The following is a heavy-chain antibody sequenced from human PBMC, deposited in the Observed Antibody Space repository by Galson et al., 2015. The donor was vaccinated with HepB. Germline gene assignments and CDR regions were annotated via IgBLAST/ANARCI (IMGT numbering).Heavy chain of an antibody. CDR1: GFTFSSYA. D-gene: IGHD6-13*01. J-gene: IGHJ5*02. CDR3: ARDPIAAAGTSGWFDP. V-gene: IGHV3-30*04. Sequence: SLRLSCAASGFTFSSYAMHWVRQAPGKGLEWVAVISYDGSNKYYADSVKGRFTISRDNSKNTLYLQMNSLRAEDTAVYYCARDPIAAAGTSGWFDPWGQGTLVTVSS. CDR2: ISYDGSNK.